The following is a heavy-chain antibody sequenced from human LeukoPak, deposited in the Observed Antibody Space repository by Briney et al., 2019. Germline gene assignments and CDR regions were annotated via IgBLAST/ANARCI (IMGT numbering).Heavy chain of an antibody. CDR2: IYTSGST. J-gene: IGHJ4*02. CDR1: GRSISSGSYY. Sequence: PSQTLSLTCTVSGRSISSGSYYWSWFRQPAGTGLEWIGRIYTSGSTNYNPSLKSRVTISVDTSKNQFSLKLSSVTAADTAVYYCARGRKAMDFDYWGQGTLVTVSS. V-gene: IGHV4-61*02. CDR3: ARGRKAMDFDY. D-gene: IGHD5-18*01.